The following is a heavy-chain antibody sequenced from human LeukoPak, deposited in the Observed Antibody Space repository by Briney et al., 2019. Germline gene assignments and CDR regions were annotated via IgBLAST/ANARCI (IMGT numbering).Heavy chain of an antibody. D-gene: IGHD5-18*01. Sequence: SVTVSCMASGYTFTKYDINWVRQATGQGLEWMGWRNPNSGNTGYAQKFQGRITMTRNTSISTAYMELSSLKSEDTAVYYCARGLGRTAMVTRGGVRFDYWGQGTLVTVSS. V-gene: IGHV1-8*01. CDR3: ARGLGRTAMVTRGGVRFDY. CDR1: GYTFTKYD. CDR2: RNPNSGNT. J-gene: IGHJ4*02.